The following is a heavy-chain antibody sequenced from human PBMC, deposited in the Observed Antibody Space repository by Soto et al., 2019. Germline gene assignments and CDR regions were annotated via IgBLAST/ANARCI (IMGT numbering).Heavy chain of an antibody. CDR1: GFTFSSYA. J-gene: IGHJ6*03. V-gene: IGHV3-23*01. D-gene: IGHD4-17*01. Sequence: GSLRLSCAASGFTFSSYAMSWVRQAPGKGLEWVSAISGSGGSTYYADSVKGRFTISRDNSKNRLYLQMNSLRAEDTAVYYCAKVGGDYGDYGFRPHYYYYYMDVWGKGTTVTVSS. CDR3: AKVGGDYGDYGFRPHYYYYYMDV. CDR2: ISGSGGST.